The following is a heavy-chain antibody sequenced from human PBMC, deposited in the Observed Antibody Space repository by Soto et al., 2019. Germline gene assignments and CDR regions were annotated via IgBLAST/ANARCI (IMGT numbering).Heavy chain of an antibody. V-gene: IGHV3-33*01. CDR1: GFSLRTYG. CDR3: ARDVLTAVAGSVNWFDP. CDR2: IWYDGTKK. J-gene: IGHJ5*02. D-gene: IGHD6-19*01. Sequence: PGGSLRLSCAASGFSLRTYGMDWLRRAPGKGLEWVAFIWYDGTKKFYANSVKGRSTISKDNSNNILYLQMSGLRVEDTAVYYCARDVLTAVAGSVNWFDPWGQGTLVTVSS.